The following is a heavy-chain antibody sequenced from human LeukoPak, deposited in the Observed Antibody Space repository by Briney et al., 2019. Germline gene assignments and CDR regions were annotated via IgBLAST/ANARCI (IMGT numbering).Heavy chain of an antibody. Sequence: KPSETLSLTCTVSGGSISSSSYYWGWIRQPPGKGLEWIGSIYYSGSTYYNPSLKSRVTTSVDTSKNQFSLKLSSVTAADTAVYYCARVGKYGSGRAIGAYWGQGTLVTVSS. CDR2: IYYSGST. CDR1: GGSISSSSYY. D-gene: IGHD3-10*01. CDR3: ARVGKYGSGRAIGAY. J-gene: IGHJ4*02. V-gene: IGHV4-39*07.